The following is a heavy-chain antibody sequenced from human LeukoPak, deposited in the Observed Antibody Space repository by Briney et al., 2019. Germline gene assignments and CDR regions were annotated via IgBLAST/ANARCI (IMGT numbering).Heavy chain of an antibody. D-gene: IGHD2-15*01. Sequence: SETLSLTCAVSGYSISSGYYCGWIRQPPGKGLEWIGTIYHNGNVYYNPSLKSRVTISVDTSKNQFSLKLTSVTAADTAVYYCARQYCSGGSCYPYFDYWGQGTLVTVSS. CDR3: ARQYCSGGSCYPYFDY. CDR1: GYSISSGYY. V-gene: IGHV4-38-2*01. CDR2: IYHNGNV. J-gene: IGHJ4*02.